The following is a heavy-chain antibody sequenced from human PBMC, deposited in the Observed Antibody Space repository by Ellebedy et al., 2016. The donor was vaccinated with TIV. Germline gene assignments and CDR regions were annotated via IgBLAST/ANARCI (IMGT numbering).Heavy chain of an antibody. CDR1: GFTFDDYT. Sequence: GESLKISCAASGFTFDDYTIHWVRQAPGKGLEWVSLINGDGGSTYYADSVKGRFTISRDNSKNSLYLQMNSLRSEDTAFYYCAKGRVYSGSGSYSSMDVWGQGTTVTVSS. D-gene: IGHD3-10*01. V-gene: IGHV3-43*01. J-gene: IGHJ6*02. CDR3: AKGRVYSGSGSYSSMDV. CDR2: INGDGGST.